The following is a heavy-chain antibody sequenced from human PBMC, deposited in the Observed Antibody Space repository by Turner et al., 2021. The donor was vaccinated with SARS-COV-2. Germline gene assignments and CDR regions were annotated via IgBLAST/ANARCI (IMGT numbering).Heavy chain of an antibody. CDR2: IRSKAYGGTT. J-gene: IGHJ4*02. V-gene: IGHV3-49*04. D-gene: IGHD2-15*01. CDR1: GFTFGDYA. CDR3: TRVKYCSGGSCYGYYFDY. Sequence: EVQLVESGGGLVQPARSLSLSFTASGFTFGDYAMNWVRQAPGKGLEWVGFIRSKAYGGTTQYAASVKGRFTISRDDSNSIAYLQMNSLKTEDTAVYYCTRVKYCSGGSCYGYYFDYWGQGTLVTVSS.